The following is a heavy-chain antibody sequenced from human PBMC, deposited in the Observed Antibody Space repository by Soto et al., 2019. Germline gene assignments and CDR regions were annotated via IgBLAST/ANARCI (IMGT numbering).Heavy chain of an antibody. CDR3: ARHEWDGMVRGVIITYWFDP. CDR2: IYYSGST. D-gene: IGHD3-10*01. V-gene: IGHV4-30-4*01. CDR1: GGSISSCDYY. Sequence: PSETLSLTCTVSGGSISSCDYYWSWIRQPPGKDLEWIGYIYYSGSTYYNPSLKSRVTISVDTSKNQFSLKLSSVTAADTAVYYCARHEWDGMVRGVIITYWFDPWGQGTLVTVSS. J-gene: IGHJ5*02.